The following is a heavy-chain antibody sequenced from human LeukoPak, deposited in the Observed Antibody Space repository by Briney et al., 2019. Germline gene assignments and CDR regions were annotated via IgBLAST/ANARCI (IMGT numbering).Heavy chain of an antibody. V-gene: IGHV3-48*03. J-gene: IGHJ4*02. Sequence: GGSLRLSCAASGFTFRSYEMNWVRQAPGKGLEWVSYISSSGSTIYYADSVKGRFTISRDNAKNSLYLQMNSLRAEDTAVYYCARDLYYGSGSYYHDYWGQGTLVTVSS. CDR2: ISSSGSTI. CDR1: GFTFRSYE. CDR3: ARDLYYGSGSYYHDY. D-gene: IGHD3-10*01.